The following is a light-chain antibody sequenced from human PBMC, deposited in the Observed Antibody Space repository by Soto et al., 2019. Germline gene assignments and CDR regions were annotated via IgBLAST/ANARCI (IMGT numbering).Light chain of an antibody. CDR2: GAS. CDR1: QSVSVN. CDR3: QQYNNWPPYT. J-gene: IGKJ2*01. Sequence: EIVMTQSPATLSVSLGERATLSCRASQSVSVNLAWYQQKPGQAPSLLIYGASTRATGIPARFSGSGSGTEFTLTISSLKSEDFAVYYCQQYNNWPPYTFGQGTKLEI. V-gene: IGKV3-15*01.